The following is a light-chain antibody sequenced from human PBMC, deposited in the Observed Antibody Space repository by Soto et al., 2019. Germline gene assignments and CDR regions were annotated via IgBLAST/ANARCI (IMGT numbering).Light chain of an antibody. Sequence: QSVLTQPPSVSGAPGQRVTISCTGSSSNIGAGYAVHWYQHLPGTAPKLMISEVSRRPSGVPERFSGSKSGNTASLTVSGLQAYDEAHYYCSSYAGSNNFVFGTGTKLTVL. CDR1: SSNIGAGYA. CDR2: EVS. V-gene: IGLV1-40*01. J-gene: IGLJ1*01. CDR3: SSYAGSNNFV.